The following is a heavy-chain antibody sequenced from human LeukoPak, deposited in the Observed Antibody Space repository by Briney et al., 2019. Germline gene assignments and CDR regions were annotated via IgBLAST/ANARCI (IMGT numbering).Heavy chain of an antibody. CDR3: ARGPYYYDSSGYYYVGYFDY. D-gene: IGHD3-22*01. Sequence: SVKVSCKASGGTFSSYAISWVRQAPGQGLEWMGRIIPILGIANYAQKFQGRVTITADKSTSTAYMELSSLRSEDTAVYYCARGPYYYDSSGYYYVGYFDYWGQGTLSPSPQ. J-gene: IGHJ4*02. V-gene: IGHV1-69*04. CDR2: IIPILGIA. CDR1: GGTFSSYA.